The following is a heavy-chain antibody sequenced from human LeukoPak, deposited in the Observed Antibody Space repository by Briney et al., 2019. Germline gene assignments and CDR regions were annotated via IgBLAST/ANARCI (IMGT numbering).Heavy chain of an antibody. Sequence: GGSLRLSCVGYGFSLSSYSVNWVRQVPGKGLEWLSFISSSSTTLYYSDSVKGRFIVSRDNGKNSLYLQMNSLRAEDTAVYYCARVGMGVIIVPATDYYYYGMDVWGQGTTVTVSS. CDR2: ISSSSTTL. CDR3: ARVGMGVIIVPATDYYYYGMDV. V-gene: IGHV3-48*04. D-gene: IGHD2-2*01. J-gene: IGHJ6*02. CDR1: GFSLSSYS.